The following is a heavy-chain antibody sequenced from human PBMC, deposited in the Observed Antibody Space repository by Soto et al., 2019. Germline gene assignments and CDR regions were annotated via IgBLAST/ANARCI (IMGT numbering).Heavy chain of an antibody. CDR3: ASAYCGGDCYSFQDWFDP. CDR1: GGSISSGGYY. CDR2: IYYSGST. J-gene: IGHJ5*02. D-gene: IGHD2-21*02. V-gene: IGHV4-31*03. Sequence: QVQLQESGPGLVKPSQTLSLTCTVSGGSISSGGYYWSWIRQHPGKGLEWIGYIYYSGSTYYNPSLKSRVTISVDSSKNQCSLKRSSVTAADTAVYYGASAYCGGDCYSFQDWFDPWGQGTLVTVSS.